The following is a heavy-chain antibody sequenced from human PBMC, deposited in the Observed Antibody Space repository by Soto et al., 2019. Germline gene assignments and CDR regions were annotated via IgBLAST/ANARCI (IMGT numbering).Heavy chain of an antibody. CDR1: GGSISGDYY. V-gene: IGHV4-30-4*01. CDR3: ARGPYDINGNPIDS. Sequence: NPSETLSLPCPVSGGSISGDYYWKWIRQAPGEGLEWIGYVYHTGSTYHKPSLKSRGSISVDTSNNQFSLKLGSVTAADTAVYFCARGPYDINGNPIDSWGQGTPVTVSS. D-gene: IGHD3-22*01. J-gene: IGHJ5*01. CDR2: VYHTGST.